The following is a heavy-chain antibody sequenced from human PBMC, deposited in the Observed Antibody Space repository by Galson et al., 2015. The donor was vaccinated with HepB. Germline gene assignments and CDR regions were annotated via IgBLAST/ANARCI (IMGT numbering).Heavy chain of an antibody. V-gene: IGHV4-31*03. J-gene: IGHJ4*02. CDR2: IYYSGST. D-gene: IGHD3-16*01. CDR1: GGSISSGGYY. CDR3: ARTIVGAFDY. Sequence: TLSLTCTVSGGSISSGGYYWSWIRQHPGKGLEWIGYIYYSGSTYYNPSLKSRVTISVGTSKNQFSLKLSSVTAADTAVYYCARTIVGAFDYWGQGTLVTVSS.